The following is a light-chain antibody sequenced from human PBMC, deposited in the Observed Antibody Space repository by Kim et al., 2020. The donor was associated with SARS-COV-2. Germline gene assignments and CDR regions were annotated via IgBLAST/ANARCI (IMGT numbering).Light chain of an antibody. Sequence: SYELTQPLSVSVALGQTARVTCGGNNIGYKNVHWYQQKPGQAPVVVIYRDSNRPSGIPERFSGSNSGNTATLTISRAQAGDEADYYCQVWDSNTAVFGGGTQLTVL. CDR3: QVWDSNTAV. CDR2: RDS. J-gene: IGLJ3*02. CDR1: NIGYKN. V-gene: IGLV3-9*01.